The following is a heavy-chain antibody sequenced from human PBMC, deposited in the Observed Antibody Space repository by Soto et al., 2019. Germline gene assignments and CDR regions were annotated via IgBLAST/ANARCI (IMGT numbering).Heavy chain of an antibody. Sequence: QVQLVQSGAEVKKPGSSVKVSCKASGGTFSSYAISWVRQAAGQGLEWMGGIIPIFGTATYAQKFQGRVTITADESTSTGYMELSRLRSEDTAVYSCARVPTYYYGVGSYLLGMDVWGQGTTVTVSS. V-gene: IGHV1-69*01. CDR1: GGTFSSYA. D-gene: IGHD3-10*01. CDR3: ARVPTYYYGVGSYLLGMDV. J-gene: IGHJ6*02. CDR2: IIPIFGTA.